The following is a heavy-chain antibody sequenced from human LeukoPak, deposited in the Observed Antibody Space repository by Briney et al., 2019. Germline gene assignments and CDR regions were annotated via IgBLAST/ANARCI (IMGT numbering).Heavy chain of an antibody. D-gene: IGHD2/OR15-2a*01. J-gene: IGHJ4*02. CDR1: GDTFSIYG. Sequence: SVKVSCKASGDTFSIYGISWVRQAPGQGLEWMGGIIPIFGSTNYAQKFQGRVTIATDESTSTAYMELSRLTSEDTAVYYCVRTFERNYFPFEFWGQETLVTVSS. V-gene: IGHV1-69*05. CDR3: VRTFERNYFPFEF. CDR2: IIPIFGST.